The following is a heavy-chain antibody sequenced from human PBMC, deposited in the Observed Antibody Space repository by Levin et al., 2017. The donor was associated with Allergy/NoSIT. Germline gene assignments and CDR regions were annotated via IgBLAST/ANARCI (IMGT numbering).Heavy chain of an antibody. CDR2: ISSTGSTI. CDR3: ARQLGNFWSGYNYFDS. J-gene: IGHJ4*02. CDR1: GFTFSSYE. D-gene: IGHD3-3*01. V-gene: IGHV3-48*03. Sequence: LSLTCAASGFTFSSYEMNWVRRAPGKGLEWVSYISSTGSTIYSADSVKGRFTISRDNAKNSLYLHMNSLRAEDTAVYYCARQLGNFWSGYNYFDSWGQGTLVTVSS.